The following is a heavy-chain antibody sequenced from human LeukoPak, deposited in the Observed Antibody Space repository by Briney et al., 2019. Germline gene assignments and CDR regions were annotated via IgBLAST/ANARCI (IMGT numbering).Heavy chain of an antibody. J-gene: IGHJ4*02. V-gene: IGHV1-18*01. CDR2: ISAYNGNT. CDR3: AREALLALVGPMGY. CDR1: GYTFTSYG. D-gene: IGHD1-26*01. Sequence: ASVKVSCKASGYTFTSYGISWVRQAPGQGLEWMGWISAYNGNTNYAQKLQGRVTMTTDTSTSTAYMELRSLRSDDTAVYYCAREALLALVGPMGYWGQGTLVTVSS.